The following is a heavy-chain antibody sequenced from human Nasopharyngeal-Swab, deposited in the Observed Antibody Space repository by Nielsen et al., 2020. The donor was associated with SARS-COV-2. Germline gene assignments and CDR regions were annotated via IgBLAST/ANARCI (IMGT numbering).Heavy chain of an antibody. Sequence: GESLKISCAASGFTFSSYSMNWVRQAPGKGLEWVSSISSSSSYIYYADSVKGRFTISRDNAKNSLYLQMNSLRAEDTAVYYCARVLFGVVIIPPHYGMDVWGQGTTVTVSS. CDR2: ISSSSSYI. V-gene: IGHV3-21*01. J-gene: IGHJ6*02. CDR1: GFTFSSYS. CDR3: ARVLFGVVIIPPHYGMDV. D-gene: IGHD3-3*01.